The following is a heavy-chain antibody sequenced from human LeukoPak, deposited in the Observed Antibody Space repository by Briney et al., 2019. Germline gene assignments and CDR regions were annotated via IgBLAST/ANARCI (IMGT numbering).Heavy chain of an antibody. CDR2: ISYDGSNK. CDR1: GFTFSSYG. D-gene: IGHD3-22*01. CDR3: ARGFLYYYDSSGLSFDY. J-gene: IGHJ4*02. Sequence: PGGSLRLSCAASGFTFSSYGMHWVRQAPGKGLEWVAVISYDGSNKYYADSVKGRFTISRDNSKNTLYLQMNSLRAEDTAVYYCARGFLYYYDSSGLSFDYWGQGTLVTVSS. V-gene: IGHV3-30*03.